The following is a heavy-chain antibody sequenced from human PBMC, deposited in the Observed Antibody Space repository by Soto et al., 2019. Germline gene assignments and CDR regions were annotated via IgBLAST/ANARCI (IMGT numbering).Heavy chain of an antibody. D-gene: IGHD6-19*01. V-gene: IGHV1-69*01. CDR2: IIPIFGTA. CDR3: ACGIAVAADWVNWFDP. Sequence: QVQLVQSGAEVKKPGSSVKVSCKASGGTFSSYAISWVRQAPGQGLEWMGGIIPIFGTANYAQKFQGRVTITADEATSTAYMELSSLRSEDTAVYYCACGIAVAADWVNWFDPWGQGTLVTVSS. J-gene: IGHJ5*02. CDR1: GGTFSSYA.